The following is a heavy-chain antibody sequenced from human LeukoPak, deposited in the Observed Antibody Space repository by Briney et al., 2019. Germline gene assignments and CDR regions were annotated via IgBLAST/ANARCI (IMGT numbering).Heavy chain of an antibody. Sequence: ASVKVSCKASGYSFTDYYIHWVRQAPGQGLEWMGWINPNNGDTNFAQKFQDRVSMTRDTSLSTAYMELSRLRSDDTAVYYCASPGDTSGWYRDAFDIWGQGTMVIVSS. D-gene: IGHD6-19*01. J-gene: IGHJ3*02. CDR2: INPNNGDT. CDR1: GYSFTDYY. CDR3: ASPGDTSGWYRDAFDI. V-gene: IGHV1-2*02.